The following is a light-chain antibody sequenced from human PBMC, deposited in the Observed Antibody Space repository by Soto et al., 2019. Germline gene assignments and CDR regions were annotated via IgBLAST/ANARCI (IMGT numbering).Light chain of an antibody. CDR1: QGVSSSY. J-gene: IGKJ4*01. CDR2: GAS. CDR3: QQFSSYPLT. Sequence: EIVLTQSPGTLSLSPGERATLSCRASQGVSSSYLAWYQQKPGQAPRPLIYGASNRATGIPDRFSGSGSGTEFTLTISSLQSEDFAVYYCQQFSSYPLTFGGGTKVDI. V-gene: IGKV3-20*01.